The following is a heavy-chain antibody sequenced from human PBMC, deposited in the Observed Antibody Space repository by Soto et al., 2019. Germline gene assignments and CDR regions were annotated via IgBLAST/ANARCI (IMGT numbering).Heavy chain of an antibody. J-gene: IGHJ4*02. CDR3: ARGSDIFDY. CDR2: ISGSGGST. V-gene: IGHV3-23*01. Sequence: GGSLRLSCAASGLTFNSYAMSWVRQAPGKWLEGVSAISGSGGSTYYADSVKGRFTISRDNSKNTLYLQMNSLRGEDTAVYYCARGSDIFDYWGQGSLGTVSS. CDR1: GLTFNSYA.